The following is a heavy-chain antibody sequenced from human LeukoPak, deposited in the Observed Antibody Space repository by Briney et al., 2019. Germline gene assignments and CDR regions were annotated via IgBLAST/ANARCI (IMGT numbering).Heavy chain of an antibody. V-gene: IGHV1-18*04. CDR2: ISAYNGNT. CDR1: GYTFTSYG. D-gene: IGHD6-13*01. J-gene: IGHJ5*02. CDR3: ARGRVTLAAAGTRNWFDP. Sequence: VASVKVSCKASGYTFTSYGISWVRQAPGQGLEWMGWISAYNGNTNYAQKLQGRVTMTTDTSTSTAYMELRSLRSDDTAVCYCARGRVTLAAAGTRNWFDPWGQGTLVTVSS.